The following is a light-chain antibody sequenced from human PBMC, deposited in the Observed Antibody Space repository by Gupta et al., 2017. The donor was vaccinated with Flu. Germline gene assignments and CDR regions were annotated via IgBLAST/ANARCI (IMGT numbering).Light chain of an antibody. CDR1: Y. Sequence: YGAWSQQKPGQAPRLLLYAASTSSSGLPARFSASRSGTDFTLTIRRLEPEAFAVYYCQQLIHWRYPFGHGTKLEIK. CDR3: QQLIHWRYP. CDR2: AAS. J-gene: IGKJ2*01. V-gene: IGKV3-11*01.